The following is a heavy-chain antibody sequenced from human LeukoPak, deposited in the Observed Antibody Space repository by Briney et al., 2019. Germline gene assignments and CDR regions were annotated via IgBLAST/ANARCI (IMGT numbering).Heavy chain of an antibody. J-gene: IGHJ4*02. V-gene: IGHV4-38-2*02. CDR3: ARDTLGYYYDSSGYQALWDY. CDR1: GYSISSGYY. Sequence: SETLSLTCTVSGYSISSGYYWGWIRQPPGKGLEWIGSIYHSGSTYYNPSLKSRVTISVDTSKNQFSLKLSSVTAADTAVYYCARDTLGYYYDSSGYQALWDYWGQGTLVTVSS. CDR2: IYHSGST. D-gene: IGHD3-22*01.